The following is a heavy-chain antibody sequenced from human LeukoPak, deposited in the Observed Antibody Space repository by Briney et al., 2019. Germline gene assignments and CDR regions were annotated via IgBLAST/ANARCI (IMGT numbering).Heavy chain of an antibody. J-gene: IGHJ6*03. V-gene: IGHV3-7*01. D-gene: IGHD4-11*01. CDR2: IKQDGSDK. CDR3: TREKGNYDGYYNYYMDV. CDR1: GFTFVNYW. Sequence: GGSLRLSCAASGFTFVNYWMNWVRQAPGKGLEWVANIKQDGSDKYYVDPVKGRFTISRDNAKNSLYLQMNSLRAEETAVHYCTREKGNYDGYYNYYMDVWGKGTTVTVSS.